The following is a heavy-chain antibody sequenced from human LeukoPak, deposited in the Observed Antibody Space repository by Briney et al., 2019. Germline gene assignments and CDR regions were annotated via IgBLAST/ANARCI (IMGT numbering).Heavy chain of an antibody. V-gene: IGHV3-74*01. CDR3: ARGPNSNWSGLDF. Sequence: PGGSLRLSCAASGFIFSDYSMHWARQLPGKGLVWVSRISPTGSTTSYADSVKGRFTVSRDNAKNTLYLQVNNLRAEDTAVYYCARGPNSNWSGLDFWGQGTLLTVSS. CDR2: ISPTGSTT. J-gene: IGHJ4*02. CDR1: GFIFSDYS. D-gene: IGHD6-6*01.